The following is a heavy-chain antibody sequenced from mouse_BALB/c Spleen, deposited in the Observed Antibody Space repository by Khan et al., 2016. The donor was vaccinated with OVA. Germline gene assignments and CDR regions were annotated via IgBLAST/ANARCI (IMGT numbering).Heavy chain of an antibody. CDR1: GFSLTSYG. V-gene: IGHV2-6*02. CDR3: ARLFDCACALYAIDY. CDR2: ICRDGNT. Sequence: QVQLKESGPGLVAPSQSLSITCNVSGFSLTSYGVHWVRQPPGKGLEWLVLICRDGNTNYNSVLKSRLSISKDNSKSRVFLKMNSLQTDDTAIYYCARLFDCACALYAIDYWGQGTSVTVSA. D-gene: IGHD2-4*01. J-gene: IGHJ4*01.